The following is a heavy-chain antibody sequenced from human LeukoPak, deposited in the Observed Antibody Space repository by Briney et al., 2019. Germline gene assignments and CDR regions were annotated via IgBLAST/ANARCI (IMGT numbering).Heavy chain of an antibody. CDR3: AKDMGYSSTGAFDI. J-gene: IGHJ3*02. CDR2: ISWNSGGT. Sequence: GGSLRLSCTASGFTFDDYAIHWVRQVPGKGLEWVAGISWNSGGTDYADSVMGRFTISRDNAKNPLYLQMNSVRAEDMALYYCAKDMGYSSTGAFDIWGQGTMVSVCS. V-gene: IGHV3-9*03. CDR1: GFTFDDYA. D-gene: IGHD6-19*01.